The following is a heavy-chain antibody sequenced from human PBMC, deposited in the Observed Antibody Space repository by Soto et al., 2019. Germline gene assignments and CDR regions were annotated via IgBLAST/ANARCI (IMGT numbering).Heavy chain of an antibody. D-gene: IGHD2-2*02. J-gene: IGHJ4*02. CDR1: GFTFSNAW. CDR2: IKSKTDGGTT. CDR3: TTPAEQYRVYLKFDY. Sequence: GGSLRLSCAASGFTFSNAWMSWVRQAPGKGLEWVGRIKSKTDGGTTDYAAPVKGRFTISRDDSKNTLYLQMNSLKTEDTAVYYCTTPAEQYRVYLKFDYWGQGTLVTVSS. V-gene: IGHV3-15*01.